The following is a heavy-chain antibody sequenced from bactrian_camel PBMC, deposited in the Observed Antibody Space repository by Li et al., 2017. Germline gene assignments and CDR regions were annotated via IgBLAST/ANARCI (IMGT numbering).Heavy chain of an antibody. J-gene: IGHJ4*01. D-gene: IGHD3*01. V-gene: IGHV3S40*01. CDR2: VTTGAGVS. Sequence: VQLVESGGGLVQPGGSLRLSCAASGFTFSSVDMNWVRLAPGKGPEWLSSVTTGAGVSYYADSVKGRFTISRDNAEENTVYLEMTNLKPEDTAIYYCAAARTSIWGCSFRGPLDDWGRGTQVTVS. CDR3: AAARTSIWGCSFRGPLDD. CDR1: GFTFSSVD.